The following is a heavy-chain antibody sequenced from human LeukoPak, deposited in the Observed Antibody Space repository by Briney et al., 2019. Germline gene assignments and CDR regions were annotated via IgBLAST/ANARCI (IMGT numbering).Heavy chain of an antibody. CDR3: ARGGVTASGYYYYMDV. CDR2: IYHSGST. Sequence: PSETLSLTCTVSGYSISSGYYWGWIRQPPGKGLEWIGSIYHSGSTYYNPSLKSRVTISVDTSKNQFSLKLSSVTAADTAVYYCARGGVTASGYYYYMDVWGKGTTVTVSS. D-gene: IGHD2-21*02. CDR1: GYSISSGYY. J-gene: IGHJ6*03. V-gene: IGHV4-38-2*02.